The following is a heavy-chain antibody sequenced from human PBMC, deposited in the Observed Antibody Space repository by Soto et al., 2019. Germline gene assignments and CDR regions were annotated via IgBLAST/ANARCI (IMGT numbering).Heavy chain of an antibody. CDR3: SSRNSSDYFDF. CDR1: GGSISSGDYY. D-gene: IGHD4-4*01. V-gene: IGHV4-30-4*01. J-gene: IGHJ4*01. CDR2: IYYSGST. Sequence: SETLSLTCTVSGGSISSGDYYWSWIRQPPGKGLEWIGNIYYSGSTYYNPSLKSRVTISIDTSKNQFSLKLSSVTAADTAVYYCSSRNSSDYFDFWGRGTLDIGSA.